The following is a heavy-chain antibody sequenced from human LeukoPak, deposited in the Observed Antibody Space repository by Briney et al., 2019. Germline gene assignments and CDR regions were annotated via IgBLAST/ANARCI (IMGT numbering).Heavy chain of an antibody. D-gene: IGHD5-12*01. CDR2: IYDSGST. CDR1: GGSISSYY. CDR3: ARGPLDIVATGDHYYYMDV. V-gene: IGHV4-59*01. J-gene: IGHJ6*03. Sequence: PSETLSLTCTVSGGSISSYYWSWIRQPPGKGLEWIGYIYDSGSTNYNPSLKSRVTISVDTSKNQFSLKLSSVTAADTAVYNCARGPLDIVATGDHYYYMDVWGKGTTITVSS.